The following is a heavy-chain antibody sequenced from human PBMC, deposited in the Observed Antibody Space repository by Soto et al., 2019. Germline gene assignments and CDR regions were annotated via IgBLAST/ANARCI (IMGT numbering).Heavy chain of an antibody. D-gene: IGHD1-26*01. CDR1: GGSITTSVL. CDR3: AGGRDSDY. V-gene: IGHV4-4*02. CDR2: IAHDVHT. J-gene: IGHJ4*02. Sequence: SETLSLTCDVSGGSITTSVLWTWVRQFPGRGLEWIVEIAHDVHTHYNPSLSGRVTISVDLSNSQFSLNLASVNAADTAVYFCAGGRDSDYWGQGTLVTVSS.